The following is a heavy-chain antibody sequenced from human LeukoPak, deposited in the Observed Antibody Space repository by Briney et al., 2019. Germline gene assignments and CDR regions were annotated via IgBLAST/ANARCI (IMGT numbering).Heavy chain of an antibody. CDR2: IYTSGST. CDR1: AGSISSYY. CDR3: ARDFSKWELRTNRFHWFDP. D-gene: IGHD1-26*01. J-gene: IGHJ5*02. Sequence: SETLSLICTVSAGSISSYYWSWIRQPAGKGLEWIGRIYTSGSTNYNPSLKSRVTMSVDTSKNQFSLKLSSVTAADTAVYYCARDFSKWELRTNRFHWFDPWGQGTLVSVSS. V-gene: IGHV4-4*07.